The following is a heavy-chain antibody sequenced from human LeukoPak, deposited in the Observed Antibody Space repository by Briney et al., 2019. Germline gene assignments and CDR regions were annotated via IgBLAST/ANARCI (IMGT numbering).Heavy chain of an antibody. Sequence: PSETLSLTCTVSGASISNYFWSWIRQPAGKGLEWIGRVYTSGSTNYNPSLKSRLTMSVDTSKNQLSLNLSSVTAADTAVYFCAGTFNGVEQDWGQGTLVTVSS. J-gene: IGHJ4*02. V-gene: IGHV4-4*07. CDR2: VYTSGST. D-gene: IGHD1/OR15-1a*01. CDR1: GASISNYF. CDR3: AGTFNGVEQD.